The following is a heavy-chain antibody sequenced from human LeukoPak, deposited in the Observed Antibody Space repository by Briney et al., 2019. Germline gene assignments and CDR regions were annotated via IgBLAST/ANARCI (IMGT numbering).Heavy chain of an antibody. CDR1: GFTVSNNY. CDR3: AKDGDSSGYYWDS. Sequence: GGSLRLSCAASGFTVSNNYMTWVRQAPGKGLEWVSLITSSGSNTYYADSVKGRFTISRDNSKSTLYLQMNSLRAEDTAVYFCAKDGDSSGYYWDSWGQGTLVTVSS. D-gene: IGHD3-22*01. CDR2: ITSSGSNT. V-gene: IGHV3-23*01. J-gene: IGHJ4*02.